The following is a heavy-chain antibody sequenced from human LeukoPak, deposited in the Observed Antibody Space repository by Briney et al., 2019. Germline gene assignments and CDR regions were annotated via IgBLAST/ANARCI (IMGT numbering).Heavy chain of an antibody. J-gene: IGHJ4*02. CDR3: ARRSEGYSYGRVFDY. CDR2: INPNSGGT. V-gene: IGHV1-2*02. D-gene: IGHD5-18*01. CDR1: GYTFTSYY. Sequence: ASVKVSCKASGYTFTSYYMHWVRQAPGQGLEWMGWINPNSGGTNYAQKFQGRVTMTRDTSINTAYMELSSLRSEDTAVYYCARRSEGYSYGRVFDYWGQGTLVTVFS.